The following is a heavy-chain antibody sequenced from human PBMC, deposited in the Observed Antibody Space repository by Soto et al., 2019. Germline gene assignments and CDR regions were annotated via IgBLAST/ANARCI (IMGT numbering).Heavy chain of an antibody. V-gene: IGHV3-64*01. Sequence: EVQLVESGGGLVQPGGSLRLSCAASGFTFSSYAMHWVRQAPGKGLEYVSAISSNGGSTYYANSVKGRFTISRDNSKNTLYLQMGSLRAEDMAVYYCATVGPWFGEEGHDAFDIWGQGTMVTVSS. CDR3: ATVGPWFGEEGHDAFDI. CDR1: GFTFSSYA. J-gene: IGHJ3*02. CDR2: ISSNGGST. D-gene: IGHD3-10*01.